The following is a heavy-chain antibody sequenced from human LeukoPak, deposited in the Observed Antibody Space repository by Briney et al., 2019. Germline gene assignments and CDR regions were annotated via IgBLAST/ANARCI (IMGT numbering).Heavy chain of an antibody. CDR1: GFTFSSYE. CDR3: ASRSPVVVVAGSTDY. J-gene: IGHJ4*02. D-gene: IGHD2-15*01. CDR2: ISSSGSTI. V-gene: IGHV3-48*03. Sequence: PGGSLRLSCAASGFTFSSYEMNWVRQAPGKGLEWVSYISSSGSTIYYADSVKGRFTISRDNAKNSLYLQMNSLSAEDTAVYYCASRSPVVVVAGSTDYWGQGTLVTVSS.